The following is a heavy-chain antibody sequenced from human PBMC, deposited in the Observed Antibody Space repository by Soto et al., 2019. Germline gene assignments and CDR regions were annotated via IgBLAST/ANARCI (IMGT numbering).Heavy chain of an antibody. CDR1: GGPVSSGSYY. D-gene: IGHD1-1*01. J-gene: IGHJ4*02. Sequence: QVQLQESGPGLVQPSETLSLTCTVSGGPVSSGSYYWNWIRQPPGKGLEWIAYVYYSGTTNYNPSLKSRVTISVATSKSQFSLNLSSVTAADTAVYYCARLPRTGSPRYYFDSWGQGTLVTVSS. V-gene: IGHV4-61*01. CDR2: VYYSGTT. CDR3: ARLPRTGSPRYYFDS.